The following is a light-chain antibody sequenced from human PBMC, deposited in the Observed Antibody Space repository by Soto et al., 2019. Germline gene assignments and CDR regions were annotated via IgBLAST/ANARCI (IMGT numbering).Light chain of an antibody. CDR2: GVT. V-gene: IGLV2-14*01. Sequence: QSVLTQPASVSGSPGQSITISCPGTSSDVGGYNYVSWYQQHPVKAPKLMIYGVTNRPSGVSDRFSGSKSGNTASLTISELQAEDEADYYCSSYTSSSTPYVFGTGTKVTVL. CDR3: SSYTSSSTPYV. J-gene: IGLJ1*01. CDR1: SSDVGGYNY.